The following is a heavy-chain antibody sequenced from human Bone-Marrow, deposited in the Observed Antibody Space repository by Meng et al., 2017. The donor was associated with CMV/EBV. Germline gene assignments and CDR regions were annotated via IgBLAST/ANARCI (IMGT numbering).Heavy chain of an antibody. CDR3: ARPHTISIFGMVTFDAFDI. Sequence: GGSLRLSCKASGYSFTNYWIGWVRQMPGKGPEWMGIIYPDDSDTRYSPSFQGQVTISADKSINTAYLQWSSLKASDTAMYYCARPHTISIFGMVTFDAFDIWGQGTMVTVPS. V-gene: IGHV5-51*01. D-gene: IGHD3-3*01. J-gene: IGHJ3*02. CDR1: GYSFTNYW. CDR2: IYPDDSDT.